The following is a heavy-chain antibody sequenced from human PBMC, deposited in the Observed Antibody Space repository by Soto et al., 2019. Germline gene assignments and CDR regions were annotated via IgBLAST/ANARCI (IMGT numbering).Heavy chain of an antibody. CDR3: IWQQDFYYGRAV. J-gene: IGHJ6*02. D-gene: IGHD6-13*01. CDR1: GFSFSPAW. Sequence: EVQLVESGGGLVTPGGSLTLSCAASGFSFSPAWMNWVRQAPGKGLEWVGLIKSKGGGGTADYAAPVKGRFIISRDDSKNTITLQMNSLKPEDTVLYSCIWQQDFYYGRAVWGQGTTVTVSS. V-gene: IGHV3-15*07. CDR2: IKSKGGGGTA.